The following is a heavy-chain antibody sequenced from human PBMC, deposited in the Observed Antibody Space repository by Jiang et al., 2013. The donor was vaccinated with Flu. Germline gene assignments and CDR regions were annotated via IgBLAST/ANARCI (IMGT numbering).Heavy chain of an antibody. D-gene: IGHD1-26*01. CDR3: ARGVGFSGNFDY. J-gene: IGHJ4*02. CDR1: SSYA. CDR2: IIPIFGTA. Sequence: SSYAISWVRQAPGQGLEWMGGIIPIFGTANYAQKFQGRVTITADESTSTAYMELSSLRSEDTAVYYCARGVGFSGNFDYWGQGTLVTVSS. V-gene: IGHV1-69*01.